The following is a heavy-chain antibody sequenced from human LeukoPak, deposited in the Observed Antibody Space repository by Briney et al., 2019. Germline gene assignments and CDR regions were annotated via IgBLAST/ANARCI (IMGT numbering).Heavy chain of an antibody. Sequence: QTSETLSLTCTVSGGSISDFFWSRIRQPPGKGLEWIGYIYYSGSTDYNPSLKSRVTISLDTSKNQFSLKLSSVTAADTAVYYCARAKRGYSYGPFDYWGQGSPVTVSS. CDR3: ARAKRGYSYGPFDY. J-gene: IGHJ4*02. V-gene: IGHV4-59*01. CDR1: GGSISDFF. CDR2: IYYSGST. D-gene: IGHD5-18*01.